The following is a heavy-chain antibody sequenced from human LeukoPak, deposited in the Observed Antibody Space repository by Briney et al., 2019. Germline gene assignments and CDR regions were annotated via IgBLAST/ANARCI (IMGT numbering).Heavy chain of an antibody. CDR1: GFTFSSYG. V-gene: IGHV3-30*03. J-gene: IGHJ5*02. Sequence: GGSLRLSCAASGFTFSSYGMHWVRQAPGKGLEWVAVISYDGSNKYYADSVKGRFTISRDNSKNTLYLQMSSLRAEDTAVYYCAREVVVAATPNWFDPWGQGTLVTVSS. CDR3: AREVVVAATPNWFDP. CDR2: ISYDGSNK. D-gene: IGHD5-12*01.